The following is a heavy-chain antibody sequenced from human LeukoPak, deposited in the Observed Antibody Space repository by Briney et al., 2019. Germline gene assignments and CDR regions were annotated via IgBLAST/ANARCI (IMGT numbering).Heavy chain of an antibody. CDR2: IKSKTDGGTT. V-gene: IGHV3-15*01. CDR3: AKDAVRFHRHQYFQH. D-gene: IGHD3-10*01. Sequence: GGSLRLSCAASGFTFSNAWMSWVRQAPGKGLEWVGRIKSKTDGGTTDYAAPVKGRFTISRDDSKNTLYLQMNSLRAEDTAVYYCAKDAVRFHRHQYFQHWGQGTLVTVSS. CDR1: GFTFSNAW. J-gene: IGHJ1*01.